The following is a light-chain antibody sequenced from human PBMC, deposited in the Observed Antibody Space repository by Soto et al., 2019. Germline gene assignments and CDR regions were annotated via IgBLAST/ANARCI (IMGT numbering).Light chain of an antibody. Sequence: QSALTQPASVSGSPGQSITISCTGTSSDVGAYNYVSWYQQQPGKAPKLMIYEVSNRPSGVSNRFSGSKSGNTASLTISGLQAEDEADYYCSSYTSDSTLVFGGGTKLTVL. CDR1: SSDVGAYNY. CDR2: EVS. CDR3: SSYTSDSTLV. J-gene: IGLJ2*01. V-gene: IGLV2-14*01.